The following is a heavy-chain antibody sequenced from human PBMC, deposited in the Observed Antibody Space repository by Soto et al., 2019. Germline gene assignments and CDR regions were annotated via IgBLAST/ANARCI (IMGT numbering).Heavy chain of an antibody. CDR3: ARPPGGYSGYDAFDI. Sequence: PSETLSLTCTVSGGSISSSSYYWGWIRQPPGKGLEWIGSIYYSGSTYYNPSLKSRVTISVDTSKNQFSLKLSSVTAADTAVYYCARPPGGYSGYDAFDIWGQGTMVTVSS. D-gene: IGHD5-12*01. V-gene: IGHV4-39*01. CDR2: IYYSGST. CDR1: GGSISSSSYY. J-gene: IGHJ3*02.